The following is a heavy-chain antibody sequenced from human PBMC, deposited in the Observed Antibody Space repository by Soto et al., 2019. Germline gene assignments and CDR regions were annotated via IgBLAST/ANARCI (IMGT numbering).Heavy chain of an antibody. CDR2: INPNSGGT. J-gene: IGHJ6*02. CDR1: GYTFTGYY. V-gene: IGHV1-2*02. Sequence: ASVKVSCKASGYTFTGYYMHWVRQAPGQGLEWMGWINPNSGGTNYAQKFQGRVTMTRDTSISTAYMELSRLISDDTAVYYCAKDRERVDAPATTGMHVWGQGGTVTVSS. D-gene: IGHD4-17*01. CDR3: AKDRERVDAPATTGMHV.